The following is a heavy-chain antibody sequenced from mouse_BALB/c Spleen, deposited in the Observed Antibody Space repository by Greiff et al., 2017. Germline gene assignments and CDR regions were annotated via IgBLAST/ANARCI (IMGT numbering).Heavy chain of an antibody. V-gene: IGHV5-17*02. Sequence: EVNLVESGGGLVQPGGSRKLSCAASGFTFSSFGMHWVRQAPEKGLEWVAYISSGSSTIYYADTVKGRFTISRDNPKNTLFLQMTSLRSEDTAMYYCAREGKGYYAMDYWGQGTSVTVSS. CDR3: AREGKGYYAMDY. CDR2: ISSGSSTI. J-gene: IGHJ4*01. CDR1: GFTFSSFG.